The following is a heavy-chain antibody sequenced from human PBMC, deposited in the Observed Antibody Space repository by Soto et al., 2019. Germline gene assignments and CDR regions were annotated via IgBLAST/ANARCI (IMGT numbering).Heavy chain of an antibody. D-gene: IGHD2-21*02. CDR3: ASSGLPVDY. CDR1: GFTFSSYA. Sequence: EVQLVESGGGLVQPGGSLRLSCAASGFTFSSYAMHWVRQAPGKGLEYVSGISRNGGSTYYANSVKGRFTISRDNSKRTLYLQVGSLRAEDMAVYYCASSGLPVDYWGQGTLVTVSS. J-gene: IGHJ4*02. CDR2: ISRNGGST. V-gene: IGHV3-64*01.